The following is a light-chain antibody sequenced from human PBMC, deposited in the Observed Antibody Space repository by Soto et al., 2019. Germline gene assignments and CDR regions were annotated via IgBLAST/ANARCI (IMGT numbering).Light chain of an antibody. CDR2: KAS. J-gene: IGKJ2*01. CDR3: QHYITYPYT. Sequence: DIQMTQSPSTLSASVGDRVTITCRASQSITDWLAWYQQKPGKAPKLLFYKASSLESGVPSRFSGGGSGTEFTLTISSLQPDDFASYYCQHYITYPYTFGQGTKLEIK. CDR1: QSITDW. V-gene: IGKV1-5*03.